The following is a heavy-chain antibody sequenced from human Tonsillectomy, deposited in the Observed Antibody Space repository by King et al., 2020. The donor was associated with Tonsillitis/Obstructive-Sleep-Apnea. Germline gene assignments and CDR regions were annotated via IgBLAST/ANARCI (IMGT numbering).Heavy chain of an antibody. J-gene: IGHJ4*02. D-gene: IGHD3-10*01. V-gene: IGHV1-3*03. CDR1: GYTFTAYA. CDR2: INGGKGDT. Sequence: QLVQSGAEVKKPGVSVIISCKGSGYTFTAYAIHWVRQAPGQRPEGMGWINGGKGDTKYSQQFQGRVAMTRDTSATTSYMELSSLTSEDTAVYYCARSGAGVIDYWGQGTLVTVSS. CDR3: ARSGAGVIDY.